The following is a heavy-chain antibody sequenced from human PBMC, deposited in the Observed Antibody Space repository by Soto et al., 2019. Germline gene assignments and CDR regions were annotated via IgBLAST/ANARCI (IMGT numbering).Heavy chain of an antibody. CDR1: GYTFTSYG. J-gene: IGHJ4*02. CDR2: ISAYNGNT. D-gene: IGHD3-10*01. V-gene: IGHV1-18*01. Sequence: ASVKVSCKASGYTFTSYGSSWVRQAPGQGLEWMGWISAYNGNTNYAQKLQGRVTMTTDTSTSTAYMELRSLRSDDTAVYYCARDLFIASGSYPDYWGQGTLVTVSS. CDR3: ARDLFIASGSYPDY.